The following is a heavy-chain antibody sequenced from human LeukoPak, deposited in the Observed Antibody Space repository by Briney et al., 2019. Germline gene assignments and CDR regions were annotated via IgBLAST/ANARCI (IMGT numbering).Heavy chain of an antibody. J-gene: IGHJ4*02. V-gene: IGHV1-69*13. D-gene: IGHD3-9*01. CDR2: ISPLLGAS. CDR3: ATYDVLTGFEY. Sequence: ASVKVSCKASGGTFSDYVISWVRQAPGQGLNWMGGISPLLGASKHTQNFHDRVTITADESTTTAYMELSDLRSADTAVYYCATYDVLTGFEYWGQGTLFTVSS. CDR1: GGTFSDYV.